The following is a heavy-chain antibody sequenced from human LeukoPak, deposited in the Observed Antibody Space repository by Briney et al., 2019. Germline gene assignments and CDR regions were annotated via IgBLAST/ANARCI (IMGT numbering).Heavy chain of an antibody. Sequence: GGSPRLSCAVSGFTSSNAWMSWVRQAPGKGLEWVGRIKSKTDGGTRDYAAPVKGRFTISRDDSKNTLYLQMNSLKTEDTAVYYCTTFDYAAFLIWGQGTMVTVSS. CDR1: GFTSSNAW. J-gene: IGHJ3*02. CDR3: TTFDYAAFLI. CDR2: IKSKTDGGTR. V-gene: IGHV3-15*01. D-gene: IGHD4/OR15-4a*01.